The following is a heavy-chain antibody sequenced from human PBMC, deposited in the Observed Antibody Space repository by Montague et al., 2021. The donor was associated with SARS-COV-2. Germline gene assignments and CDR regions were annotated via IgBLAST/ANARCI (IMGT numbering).Heavy chain of an antibody. Sequence: SETLSLTCTVSGGSINNSYWSWIRQPPGKGLEWIGYIYYRGSTNYNPSLATRVIISVDPAKNQFSLKMSSVTAADTAVYYCAREDRWNWFDPWGQGTLVIVSS. CDR3: AREDRWNWFDP. CDR2: IYYRGST. D-gene: IGHD5-24*01. V-gene: IGHV4-59*12. CDR1: GGSINNSY. J-gene: IGHJ5*02.